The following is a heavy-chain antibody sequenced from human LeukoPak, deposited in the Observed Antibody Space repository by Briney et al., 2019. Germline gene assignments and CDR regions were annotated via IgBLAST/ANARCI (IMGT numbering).Heavy chain of an antibody. Sequence: ASVKVSCKASGYSFTSYYIHWVRQAPGQGLEWIGRINPSSGGTNYAQKFQGRVTMTRDTSITTAYMGLSSLRSDVTAVYYCARETGGSFEYFDYWGQGTLVTVSS. CDR1: GYSFTSYY. D-gene: IGHD7-27*01. J-gene: IGHJ4*02. V-gene: IGHV1-2*06. CDR3: ARETGGSFEYFDY. CDR2: INPSSGGT.